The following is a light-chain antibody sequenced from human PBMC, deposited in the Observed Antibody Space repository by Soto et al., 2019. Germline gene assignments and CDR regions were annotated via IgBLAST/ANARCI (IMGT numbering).Light chain of an antibody. V-gene: IGLV2-14*03. J-gene: IGLJ2*01. Sequence: QSVLTQPASVFGSPGQSITISCTGTARDIGGYQFVSWYQQHPDKAPKLIIVDVTKRPSGISSRFSASKSGTTASLTISGLLPEDEAQYYCASYSSSETPVVFGGGTKVTVL. CDR2: DVT. CDR3: ASYSSSETPVV. CDR1: ARDIGGYQF.